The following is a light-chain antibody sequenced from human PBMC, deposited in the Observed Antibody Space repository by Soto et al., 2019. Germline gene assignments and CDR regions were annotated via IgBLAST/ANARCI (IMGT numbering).Light chain of an antibody. V-gene: IGKV4-1*01. CDR2: CAS. CDR1: QSVLYSFSNKNN. Sequence: DIVMTQSPESLAVSLGERATINCRSSQSVLYSFSNKNNLAWYQQKPGQPPKLLIYCASARESGVPDRFSGSGTGTDFTLTISSLQAEDVAVYYCQQYYTTPWTFGQGTKVEIK. CDR3: QQYYTTPWT. J-gene: IGKJ1*01.